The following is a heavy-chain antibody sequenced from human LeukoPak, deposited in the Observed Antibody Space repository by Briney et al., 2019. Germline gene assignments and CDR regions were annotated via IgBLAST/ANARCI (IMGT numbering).Heavy chain of an antibody. CDR3: ARYVVYGDYDY. CDR2: ISSSSTI. V-gene: IGHV3-48*01. Sequence: GGSLRLSCAASGFTFSSYSMNWVRQAPGKGLEWVSYISSSSTIYYADSVKGRFTISRDNAKNSLYLQMNSLRAEDTAVYYCARYVVYGDYDYWGQGTLVTVSS. J-gene: IGHJ4*02. D-gene: IGHD4-17*01. CDR1: GFTFSSYS.